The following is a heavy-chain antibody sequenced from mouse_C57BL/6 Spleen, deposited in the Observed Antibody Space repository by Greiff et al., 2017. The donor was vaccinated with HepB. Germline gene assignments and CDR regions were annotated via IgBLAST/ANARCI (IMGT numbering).Heavy chain of an antibody. D-gene: IGHD1-1*01. CDR2: ISSGGDYI. Sequence: EVMLVESGEGLVKPGGSLKLSCAASGFTFSSYAMSWVRQTPEKRLEWVAYISSGGDYIYYADTVKGRFTISRDNARNTLYLQMSSLKSEDTAMYYCTRKGNYYGSSYGGYFDYWGQGTTLTVSS. CDR3: TRKGNYYGSSYGGYFDY. J-gene: IGHJ2*01. V-gene: IGHV5-9-1*02. CDR1: GFTFSSYA.